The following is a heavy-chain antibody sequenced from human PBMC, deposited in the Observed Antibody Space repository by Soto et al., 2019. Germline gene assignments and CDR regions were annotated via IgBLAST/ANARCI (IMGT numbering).Heavy chain of an antibody. CDR2: VSPPFRTS. Sequence: QVQLVQSGAEVKKPGSSVKVSCKTSGVSFNNNGIGWVRQAPGHGLEWMGGVSPPFRTSNYARKFQGRISITADASTGPVNMELSSLKSEDTAQYYCARVLYYGSGSYSPYGMDVWGQGTTVTVSS. D-gene: IGHD3-10*01. CDR3: ARVLYYGSGSYSPYGMDV. CDR1: GVSFNNNG. V-gene: IGHV1-69*01. J-gene: IGHJ6*02.